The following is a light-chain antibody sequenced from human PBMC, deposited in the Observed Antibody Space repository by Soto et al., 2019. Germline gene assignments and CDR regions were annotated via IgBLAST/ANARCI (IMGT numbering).Light chain of an antibody. CDR3: EPYGSSGT. CDR1: QCVRNNY. CDR2: GAS. Sequence: TVSTQAQGTLGLSRGERGTLSCWSSQCVRNNYLSWYQQKPGQAPRRLIYGASNRATGIPDRFSGSGSGTDFTLTISRLESGAFAVCYCEPYGSSGTFAGGTNVDI. V-gene: IGKV3-20*01. J-gene: IGKJ4*02.